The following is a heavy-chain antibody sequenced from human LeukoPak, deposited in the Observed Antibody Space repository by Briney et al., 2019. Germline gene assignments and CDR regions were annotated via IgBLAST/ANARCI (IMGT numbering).Heavy chain of an antibody. CDR3: VRRRYYDFWSGYSLFDH. D-gene: IGHD3-3*01. Sequence: GGSLSLSCAASGCTFNYYAMAWVHHGPGMGLEWVSSISASGGSTYHADSVKGRFTVSSSTCKTTLYLQMNSLRAEDTAVYYCVRRRYYDFWSGYSLFDHWGQGNLVTVSS. V-gene: IGHV3-23*01. CDR1: GCTFNYYA. J-gene: IGHJ4*02. CDR2: ISASGGST.